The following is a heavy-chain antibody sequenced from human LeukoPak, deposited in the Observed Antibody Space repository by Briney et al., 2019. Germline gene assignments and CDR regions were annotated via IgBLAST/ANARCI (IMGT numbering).Heavy chain of an antibody. V-gene: IGHV3-48*03. CDR3: ARGDGAGHY. CDR2: ISGSGSTR. D-gene: IGHD3-10*01. J-gene: IGHJ4*02. Sequence: PGGSLRLSCAASGFTFSSYEVNWVRQAPGKGLEWVSYISGSGSTRYYADSVKGRFTISRDNAKNSLFLQMNSLRAEDTAVYYCARGDGAGHYWGQGTLVTVSS. CDR1: GFTFSSYE.